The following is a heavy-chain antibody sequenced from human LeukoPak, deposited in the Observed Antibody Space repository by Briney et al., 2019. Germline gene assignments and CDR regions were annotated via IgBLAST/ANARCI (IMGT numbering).Heavy chain of an antibody. CDR2: IYYSGST. CDR3: ARVRPKWSIAARLDFDY. V-gene: IGHV4-59*01. J-gene: IGHJ4*02. Sequence: PETLSLTCTVSGGSISSYYWSWIRQPPGKGLEWIGYIYYSGSTNYNPSLKSRVTISVDTSKNQFSLKLSSVTAADTAVYYCARVRPKWSIAARLDFDYWGQGTLVTVSS. CDR1: GGSISSYY. D-gene: IGHD6-6*01.